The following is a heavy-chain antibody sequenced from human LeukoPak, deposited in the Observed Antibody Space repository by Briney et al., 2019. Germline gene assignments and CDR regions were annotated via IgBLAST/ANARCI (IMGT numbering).Heavy chain of an antibody. V-gene: IGHV3-73*01. J-gene: IGHJ4*02. CDR1: GFTFSDSA. Sequence: PGGSLRLSCAASGFTFSDSAIHWVRQASGKGLEWVGRIRSKPQSYATAYDESLKGGFTISRDDSKNTAYLQMSSLKIEDTAVYYCTRVGPSTVVDYWGQGTQVTVSS. CDR2: IRSKPQSYAT. CDR3: TRVGPSTVVDY. D-gene: IGHD1-26*01.